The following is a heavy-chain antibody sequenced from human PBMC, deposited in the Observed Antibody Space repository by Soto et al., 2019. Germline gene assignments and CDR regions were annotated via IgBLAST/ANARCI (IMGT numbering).Heavy chain of an antibody. V-gene: IGHV3-21*01. Sequence: GGSLRLSCAASGFTFRSFTMNWVLQAPGKGLEWVSTISSNSAYIYYTDALRGRFTISRDNAKNSLHLKMNSLRAEDTAVYYCTRDASRDSSARGWFDPWGPGTLVTVSS. CDR2: ISSNSAYI. CDR3: TRDASRDSSARGWFDP. CDR1: GFTFRSFT. D-gene: IGHD6-13*01. J-gene: IGHJ5*02.